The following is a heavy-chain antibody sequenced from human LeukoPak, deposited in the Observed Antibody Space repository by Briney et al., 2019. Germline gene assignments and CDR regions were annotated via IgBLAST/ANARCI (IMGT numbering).Heavy chain of an antibody. CDR1: GYTFTSYG. V-gene: IGHV1-18*01. J-gene: IGHJ4*02. CDR3: ARVKDYYDREYYFDY. D-gene: IGHD3-22*01. CDR2: ISAYNGNT. Sequence: ASVKVSCKASGYTFTSYGISWVRQAPGQGLEWMGWISAYNGNTNYAQKPQGRVTMTTDTSTSTAYMELRSLRSDDTAVYYCARVKDYYDREYYFDYWGQGTLVTVSS.